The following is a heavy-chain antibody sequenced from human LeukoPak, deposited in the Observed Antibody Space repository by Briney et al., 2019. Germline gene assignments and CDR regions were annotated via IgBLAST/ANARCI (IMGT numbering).Heavy chain of an antibody. CDR2: INHSGST. V-gene: IGHV4-34*01. J-gene: IGHJ5*02. CDR3: ARGRPGGSKYGSGRYNWFDP. Sequence: SETLSLTCAVYGGSFSGYYWSWIRQPPGKGLEWIGEINHSGSTNYNPSLKSRVTISVDTSKNQFSLKLSSVTAADMAVYYCARGRPGGSKYGSGRYNWFDPWGQGTLVTVSS. CDR1: GGSFSGYY. D-gene: IGHD3-10*01.